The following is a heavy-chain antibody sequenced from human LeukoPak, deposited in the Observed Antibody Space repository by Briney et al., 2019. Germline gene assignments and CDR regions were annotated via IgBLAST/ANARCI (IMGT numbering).Heavy chain of an antibody. CDR1: GGSISSYY. V-gene: IGHV4-59*01. CDR3: ARSSGAYRSFDY. D-gene: IGHD1-26*01. CDR2: IYYSGTT. Sequence: PSETLSLTCIVSGGSISSYYWSWIRQPPGKGLEWIGYIYYSGTTDYNPSLKSRVTISVDTSNNQFSLKVSSVTAADTAVYYCARSSGAYRSFDYWGQGTLVPVSS. J-gene: IGHJ4*02.